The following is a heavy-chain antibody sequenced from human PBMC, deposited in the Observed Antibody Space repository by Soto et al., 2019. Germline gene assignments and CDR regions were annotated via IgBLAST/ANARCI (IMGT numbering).Heavy chain of an antibody. D-gene: IGHD3-10*01. CDR3: ARDGYYGSGSYGMDV. V-gene: IGHV1-18*01. J-gene: IGHJ6*02. CDR2: ISDYNGNT. Sequence: QVQLVQSGPGVKKPGASVKVSCKTSGYTFNNYGISWVQQAPGQGLEWMGWISDYNGNTNYPQKFQGRVTMXXDXSXXTVYMVLTSLRSDDTAVYYCARDGYYGSGSYGMDVWGRGTTVTVSS. CDR1: GYTFNNYG.